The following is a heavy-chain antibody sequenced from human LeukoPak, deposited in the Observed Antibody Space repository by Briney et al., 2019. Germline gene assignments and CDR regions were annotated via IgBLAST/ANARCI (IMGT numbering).Heavy chain of an antibody. CDR3: ARDGGYYDSSGSPGMDV. Sequence: SVKVSCKASGGTFSSYAISWVRQAPGQGLEWMGGIIPIFGTANYAQKFQGRVTITADKSTSTAYMELSSLRSEDTAVYYCARDGGYYDSSGSPGMDVWGQGTTVTVSS. V-gene: IGHV1-69*06. D-gene: IGHD3-22*01. CDR1: GGTFSSYA. J-gene: IGHJ6*02. CDR2: IIPIFGTA.